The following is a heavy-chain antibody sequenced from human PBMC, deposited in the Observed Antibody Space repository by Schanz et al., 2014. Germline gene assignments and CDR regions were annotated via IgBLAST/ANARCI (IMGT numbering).Heavy chain of an antibody. CDR2: ISAYTNNT. V-gene: IGHV1-18*04. D-gene: IGHD2-2*01. Sequence: QVQLVQSGAEVKKPGASVKVSCKASGYTFTRYYIHWVRQAPGQGLEWMGWISAYTNNTNYAQKVQGRVTMTTDTSTGTAYMELRSLRSDDTAVYYCARDRRRYCSTASCLHDNWFDPWGQGTLVTVSS. J-gene: IGHJ5*02. CDR3: ARDRRRYCSTASCLHDNWFDP. CDR1: GYTFTRYY.